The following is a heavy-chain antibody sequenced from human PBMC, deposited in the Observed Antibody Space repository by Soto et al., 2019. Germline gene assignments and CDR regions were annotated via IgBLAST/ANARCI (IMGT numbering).Heavy chain of an antibody. V-gene: IGHV3-23*01. Sequence: EVQLLESGGGLVQPGGSLRLSCAASGFTFSSYAMSWVRQAPGKGLEWVSAISGSGGSTYYADSVKGRFTISRDNSKNTLYLQMNSLRAEDTAVYYCAKGSSGYSYGPGWFGYTVWAYYFDYWGQGTLVTVSS. CDR3: AKGSSGYSYGPGWFGYTVWAYYFDY. J-gene: IGHJ4*02. CDR1: GFTFSSYA. CDR2: ISGSGGST. D-gene: IGHD5-18*01.